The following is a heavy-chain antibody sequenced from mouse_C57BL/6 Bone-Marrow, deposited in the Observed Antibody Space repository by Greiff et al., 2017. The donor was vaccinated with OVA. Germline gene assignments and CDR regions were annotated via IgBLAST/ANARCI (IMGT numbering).Heavy chain of an antibody. V-gene: IGHV1-85*01. D-gene: IGHD2-3*01. Sequence: QVQLQQSGPELVKPGASVKLSCKASGYTFTSYDINWVKQRPGQGLEWIGWIYPREGSTKYNEKFKGKDTLTVDTSCSKAYRELHGLTSEVSAVYFCARPRWLLRPSYWYFYVWGTGTTVTVSS. CDR2: IYPREGST. J-gene: IGHJ1*03. CDR1: GYTFTSYD. CDR3: ARPRWLLRPSYWYFYV.